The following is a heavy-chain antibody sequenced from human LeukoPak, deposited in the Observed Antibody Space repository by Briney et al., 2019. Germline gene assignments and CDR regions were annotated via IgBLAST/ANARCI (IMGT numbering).Heavy chain of an antibody. CDR1: GGSFSGYY. CDR3: ARDSHVSGNTVTWAVNRFDP. J-gene: IGHJ5*02. V-gene: IGHV4-34*01. CDR2: INHSGST. D-gene: IGHD4-11*01. Sequence: PSETLSLTCAVYGGSFSGYYWSWIRQPPGKGLEWIGEINHSGSTNYNPSLKSRVTISVDTSKNQFSLKLSSVTAADTALYYCARDSHVSGNTVTWAVNRFDPWGQGTLVTVSS.